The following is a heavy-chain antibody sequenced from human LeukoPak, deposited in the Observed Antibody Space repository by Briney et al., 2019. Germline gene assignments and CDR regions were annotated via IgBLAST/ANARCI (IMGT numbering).Heavy chain of an antibody. V-gene: IGHV3-23*01. CDR2: ISGSGGAT. CDR1: GFTFNNYA. J-gene: IGHJ4*02. Sequence: PGGSLRLSCAASGFTFNNYAMSWVRQAPGKGLEWVSAISGSGGATYYADSVKGRFTISRDNSKNTLYLQMNSLRAEDTAVYYCAKQVGYYGSGTLFPGFFDYWGQGTLVTVSS. CDR3: AKQVGYYGSGTLFPGFFDY. D-gene: IGHD3-10*01.